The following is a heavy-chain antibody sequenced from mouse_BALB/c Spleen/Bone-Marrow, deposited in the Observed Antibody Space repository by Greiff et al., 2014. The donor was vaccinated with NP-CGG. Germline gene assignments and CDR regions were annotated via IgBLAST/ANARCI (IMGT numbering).Heavy chain of an antibody. J-gene: IGHJ4*01. CDR2: ISSGSFTI. CDR1: GFTFSSFG. V-gene: IGHV5-17*02. D-gene: IGHD2-4*01. CDR3: ARGYYDYDGGYYYAMDY. Sequence: EVKLMESGGGLVQPGGSRKLSCAASGFTFSSFGMHWVRQAPEKGLDWVAYISSGSFTIYYADTAKGRFTISRDNPKNTLFLQMTSLRSEDTAMYYCARGYYDYDGGYYYAMDYWGQGTSVTVSS.